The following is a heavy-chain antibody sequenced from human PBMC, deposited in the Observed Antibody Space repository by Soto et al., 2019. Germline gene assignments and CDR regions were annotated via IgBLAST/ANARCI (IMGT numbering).Heavy chain of an antibody. CDR3: ARVYYGSGSYYNYY. CDR2: IYHSGST. CDR1: GGSISSSNW. J-gene: IGHJ4*02. D-gene: IGHD3-10*01. Sequence: QVQLQESGPGLVKPSGTLSLTCAVSGGSISSSNWWSWVRQPPGKGLEWIGEIYHSGSTNYNPSLKSRVTISVDKPTRQFSLKLSSVTAADTAVYYCARVYYGSGSYYNYYWGQGTLVAVSS. V-gene: IGHV4-4*02.